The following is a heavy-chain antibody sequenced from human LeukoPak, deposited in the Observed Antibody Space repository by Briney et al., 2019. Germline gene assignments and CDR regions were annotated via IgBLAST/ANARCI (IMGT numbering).Heavy chain of an antibody. CDR1: GFIFSRFW. J-gene: IGHJ5*02. Sequence: PGGSLRLSCAASGFIFSRFWMSWLRQAPGKGLEWVAHMNEAGSDKYYVDSVKGRFTISRDNAKNSVYLQMNSLRAEDTAVYYLASWTAELNSWGQGALVTVSS. CDR2: MNEAGSDK. D-gene: IGHD1-26*01. V-gene: IGHV3-7*01. CDR3: ASWTAELNS.